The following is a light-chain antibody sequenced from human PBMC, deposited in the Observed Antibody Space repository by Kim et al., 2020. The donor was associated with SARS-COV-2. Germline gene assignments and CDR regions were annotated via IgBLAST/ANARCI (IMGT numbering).Light chain of an antibody. Sequence: EIVLTQSPGTLSLSPGERATVSCRASQSVTNNYLAWYQQKPGQAPRLLIYGASSRFTGIPDRFSGSGSGTDFTLIISRLEPEDFAVYSCQQYGSGRTFGQGTKVDIK. CDR3: QQYGSGRT. J-gene: IGKJ1*01. CDR1: QSVTNNY. V-gene: IGKV3-20*01. CDR2: GAS.